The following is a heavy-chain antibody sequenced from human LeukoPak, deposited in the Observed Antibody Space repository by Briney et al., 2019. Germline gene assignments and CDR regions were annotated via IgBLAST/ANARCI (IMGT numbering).Heavy chain of an antibody. CDR2: IYYSGGT. J-gene: IGHJ4*02. D-gene: IGHD6-13*01. Sequence: SETLSLTCTVSGGSISSGTYYWGWIRQPPGKGLECIGSIYYSGGTYYNPSLKSRVTMSVDTSKNQFSLKLSSVTAADTAVYYCARVWRSSSSPYFFDYWGQGTLVTVSS. CDR1: GGSISSGTYY. CDR3: ARVWRSSSSPYFFDY. V-gene: IGHV4-39*01.